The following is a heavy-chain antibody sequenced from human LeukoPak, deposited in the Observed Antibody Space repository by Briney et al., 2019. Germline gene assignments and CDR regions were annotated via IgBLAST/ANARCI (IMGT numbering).Heavy chain of an antibody. J-gene: IGHJ4*02. Sequence: GESLKISCKGSGYSFTNYWIGWVRYMPGKGLEWMGIIYPGDSDTRYSPSFQGQVTMSADKSITTAYLQWSSLKASDTAMYYCARANQGGTTHLFDYWGQGTLVTVSS. CDR2: IYPGDSDT. CDR1: GYSFTNYW. CDR3: ARANQGGTTHLFDY. D-gene: IGHD1-7*01. V-gene: IGHV5-51*01.